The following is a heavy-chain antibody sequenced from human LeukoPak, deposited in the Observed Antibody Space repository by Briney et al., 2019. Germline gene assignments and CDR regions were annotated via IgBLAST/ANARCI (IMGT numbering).Heavy chain of an antibody. CDR2: IYTSGST. V-gene: IGHV4-61*08. CDR1: GGSVSSGDYY. D-gene: IGHD6-13*01. J-gene: IGHJ4*02. CDR3: ARSFLSNWYYFDN. Sequence: SETLSLTCTVSGGSVSSGDYYWSWIRQPPGKGLEWIGRIYTSGSTNYNPSLKSRVTMSVDTSKNQFSLKLNSVTAADTAVYYCARSFLSNWYYFDNWGQGTLVTVSS.